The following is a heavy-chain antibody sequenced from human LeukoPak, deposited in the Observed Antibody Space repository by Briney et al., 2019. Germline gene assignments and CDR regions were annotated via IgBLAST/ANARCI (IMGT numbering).Heavy chain of an antibody. V-gene: IGHV4-4*07. CDR3: ARGPDIAVATYYFDY. J-gene: IGHJ4*02. CDR2: IYTSGST. D-gene: IGHD6-19*01. CDR1: GDSISTYF. Sequence: KSSETLSLTCTVSGDSISTYFWSWIRQPAGKGLEWIGRIYTSGSTNYSPSLKSRVTMSIDTSKNQLSLKLSSVIATDTAVYYCARGPDIAVATYYFDYWGQGTLVTVSS.